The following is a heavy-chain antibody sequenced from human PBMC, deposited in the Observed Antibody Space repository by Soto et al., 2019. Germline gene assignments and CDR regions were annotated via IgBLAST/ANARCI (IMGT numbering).Heavy chain of an antibody. V-gene: IGHV5-51*01. J-gene: IGHJ4*02. CDR3: ARMGKAVAWYDYFDY. CDR2: IYPGDSDT. Sequence: GESLKISCKGSGYSFTSYWIGWVRQMPGKGLEWMGIIYPGDSDTRYSPSFQGQVTISADKSISTAYLQWSSLKASDTAMYYCARMGKAVAWYDYFDYWGQGTLVTVSS. D-gene: IGHD6-19*01. CDR1: GYSFTSYW.